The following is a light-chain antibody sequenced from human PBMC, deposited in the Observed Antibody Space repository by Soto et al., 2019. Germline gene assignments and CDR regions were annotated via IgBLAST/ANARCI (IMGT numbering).Light chain of an antibody. V-gene: IGKV3-15*01. CDR1: QSVGSK. J-gene: IGKJ1*01. CDR3: QQYNDWPPWT. CDR2: GAS. Sequence: EVVMTQSPAALSVSPGEGATLSCRASQSVGSKLAWYQQKPGQSPRLLIYGASTRATGIPDRFSGSGSGRDFTLTISILQSEDFAVYYCQQYNDWPPWTFGQGTKV.